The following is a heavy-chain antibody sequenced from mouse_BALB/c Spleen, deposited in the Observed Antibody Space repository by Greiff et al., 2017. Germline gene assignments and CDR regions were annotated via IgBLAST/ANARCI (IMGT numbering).Heavy chain of an antibody. D-gene: IGHD1-1*01. CDR1: GFTFSSFG. J-gene: IGHJ4*01. CDR3: ARSPTVVAGYAMDY. Sequence: EVKLVESGGGSVQPGGSRKLSCAASGFTFSSFGMHWVRQAPEKGLEWVAYISSGSSTIYYADTVKGRFTISRDNPKNTLFLQMTSLRSEDTAMYYCARSPTVVAGYAMDYWGQGTSVTVSS. CDR2: ISSGSSTI. V-gene: IGHV5-17*02.